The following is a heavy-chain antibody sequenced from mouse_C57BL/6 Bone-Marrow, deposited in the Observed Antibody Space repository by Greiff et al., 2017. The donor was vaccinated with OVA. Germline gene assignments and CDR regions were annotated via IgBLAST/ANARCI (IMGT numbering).Heavy chain of an antibody. J-gene: IGHJ3*01. V-gene: IGHV1-61*01. CDR3: ARYGNYPAWFAY. Sequence: QVQLQQPGAELVRPGSSVKLSCKASGYTFTSYWMDWVKQRPGQGLEWIGNIYPSDSETHYNQKFKDKATLTVDKSSSTAYMQLSSLTSEDSAVYYCARYGNYPAWFAYWGQGTLVTVSA. CDR2: IYPSDSET. CDR1: GYTFTSYW. D-gene: IGHD2-1*01.